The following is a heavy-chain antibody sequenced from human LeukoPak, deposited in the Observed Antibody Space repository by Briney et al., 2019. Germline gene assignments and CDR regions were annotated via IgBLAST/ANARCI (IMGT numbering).Heavy chain of an antibody. D-gene: IGHD6-19*01. Sequence: PGGSLRLSCAASGFTFSSYWMSWVRQAPGRGLEWVANIKEDGGKKYYVDSVKGRFTISRDNAKNSLYLQMNSLRAEDTAVYYCARCRPVSGNCDYWGQGTLVTVSS. V-gene: IGHV3-7*05. CDR2: IKEDGGKK. CDR1: GFTFSSYW. CDR3: ARCRPVSGNCDY. J-gene: IGHJ4*02.